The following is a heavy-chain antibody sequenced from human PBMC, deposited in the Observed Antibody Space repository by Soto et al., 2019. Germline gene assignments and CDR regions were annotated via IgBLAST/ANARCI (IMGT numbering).Heavy chain of an antibody. Sequence: ASVKVACKGSGYTFTIYGSSWVRQAPGQGLEWMGWISAYNGNTNYVQKLQGRVTMTTDTSTSTVYMELSSLRSEDTAVYYCARDWSDWFDPWGQGTLVTVSS. CDR2: ISAYNGNT. CDR3: ARDWSDWFDP. CDR1: GYTFTIYG. V-gene: IGHV1-18*01. J-gene: IGHJ5*02.